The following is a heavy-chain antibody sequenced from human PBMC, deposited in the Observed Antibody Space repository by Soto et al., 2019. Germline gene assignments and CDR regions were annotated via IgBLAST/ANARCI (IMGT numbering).Heavy chain of an antibody. CDR3: ARDRGMTKFFEARNWLDP. CDR2: INPSGGST. Sequence: ASVKVSCKASGYTFTSYYMHWVRQAPGQGLEWMGIINPSGGSTSYAQKFQGRVTMTRDTSTSTVYMELSSLRSEDTAVYYCARDRGMTKFFEARNWLDPCGQGTMVAVYS. V-gene: IGHV1-46*01. D-gene: IGHD3-16*01. J-gene: IGHJ5*02. CDR1: GYTFTSYY.